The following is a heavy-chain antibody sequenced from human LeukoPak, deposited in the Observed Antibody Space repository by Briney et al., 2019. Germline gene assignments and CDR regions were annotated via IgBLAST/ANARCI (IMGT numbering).Heavy chain of an antibody. V-gene: IGHV3-13*01. Sequence: GGSLRLSCAASGFTFSSYDMHWVRQATGKGLEWVSAIGTAGDTYYPGSVKGRFTVSRENAKNSLYLQMNSLRAGDTAVYYCARTYYDSSGYPAGYFDLWGRGTLVTVSS. CDR1: GFTFSSYD. CDR2: IGTAGDT. CDR3: ARTYYDSSGYPAGYFDL. D-gene: IGHD3-22*01. J-gene: IGHJ2*01.